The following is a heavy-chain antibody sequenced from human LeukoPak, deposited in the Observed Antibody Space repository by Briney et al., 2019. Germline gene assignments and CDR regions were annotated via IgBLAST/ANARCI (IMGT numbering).Heavy chain of an antibody. V-gene: IGHV4-59*01. CDR3: ARGISGNYYAVDI. CDR2: LYYSGST. J-gene: IGHJ3*02. D-gene: IGHD1-26*01. Sequence: SETLSLTCSVSGGSISSNYWSWIRQPPGKELEWIGYLYYSGSTNYNPSLKSRVTISVDTSKDQFSLNLTSVTAADTAVYYCARGISGNYYAVDIWGQGIMVTVSS. CDR1: GGSISSNY.